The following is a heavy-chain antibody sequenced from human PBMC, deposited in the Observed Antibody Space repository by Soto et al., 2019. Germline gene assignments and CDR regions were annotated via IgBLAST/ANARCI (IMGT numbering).Heavy chain of an antibody. V-gene: IGHV1-69*06. J-gene: IGHJ6*02. CDR1: GGTFSSYA. D-gene: IGHD2-21*01. CDR3: ARDSQLSIIHYYGMDV. CDR2: IIPIFGTA. Sequence: GASVKVSCKASGGTFSSYAISWVRQAPGQGLEWMGGIIPIFGTANYAQEFQGRVTITADKSTSTAYMELSSLRSEDTAVYYCARDSQLSIIHYYGMDVWGQGTTVTVSS.